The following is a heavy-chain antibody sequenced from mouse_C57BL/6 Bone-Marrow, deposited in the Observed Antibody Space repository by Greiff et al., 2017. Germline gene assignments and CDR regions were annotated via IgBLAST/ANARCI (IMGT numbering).Heavy chain of an antibody. CDR1: GYAFSSSW. Sequence: QVQLQQSGPELVKPGASVKISCKASGYAFSSSWMNWVKQRPGKGLEWIGRIYPGDGDTNYNGKFKGKATLTADKSSSTAYMQLSSLTSEDSAVYFCARIAYGSSFDWYFDVWGTGTTVTVSS. J-gene: IGHJ1*03. D-gene: IGHD1-1*01. CDR3: ARIAYGSSFDWYFDV. V-gene: IGHV1-82*01. CDR2: IYPGDGDT.